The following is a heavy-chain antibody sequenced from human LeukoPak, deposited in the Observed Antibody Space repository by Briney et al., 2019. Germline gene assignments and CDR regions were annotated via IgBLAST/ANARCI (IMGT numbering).Heavy chain of an antibody. V-gene: IGHV1-2*06. CDR3: ASQYYYDSSGTFDI. CDR2: INPNSGGT. D-gene: IGHD3-22*01. CDR1: GYTLTGYY. J-gene: IGHJ3*02. Sequence: ASVNVSCKASGYTLTGYYMHWVRQAPGQGLEWMGRINPNSGGTNYAQKFQGRVTMTRDTSISTAYMELSRLRSDDTAVYYCASQYYYDSSGTFDIWGQGTMVTVSS.